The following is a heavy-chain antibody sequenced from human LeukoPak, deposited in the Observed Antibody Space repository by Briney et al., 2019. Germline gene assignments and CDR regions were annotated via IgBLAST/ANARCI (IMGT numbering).Heavy chain of an antibody. CDR1: GLTFSSYW. D-gene: IGHD3-16*01. V-gene: IGHV3-74*01. J-gene: IGHJ4*02. CDR2: INSDGSST. Sequence: GGSLRLSCAASGLTFSSYWMHWVRPAPGKGMVWVSRINSDGSSTIYADYVKGRFTISRDNAKNTLYLQMDSLRAEDTAVYYCARDGSRGNFDYWGQGTLVTVSS. CDR3: ARDGSRGNFDY.